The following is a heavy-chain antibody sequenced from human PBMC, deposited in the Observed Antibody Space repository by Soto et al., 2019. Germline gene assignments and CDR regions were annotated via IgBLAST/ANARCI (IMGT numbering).Heavy chain of an antibody. CDR1: GDSITSNIYF. V-gene: IGHV4-39*01. J-gene: IGHJ6*02. CDR2: IYYSGST. D-gene: IGHD3-22*01. Sequence: PSETLSLTCTVSGDSITSNIYFWAWIRQPPGKGLEWIGSIYYSGSTYYNPSLKSRVTISVDTSKNQFSLKLSSVTAADTAVYYCARRLYYDSSGFEGGGMDVWGQGTTVTVSS. CDR3: ARRLYYDSSGFEGGGMDV.